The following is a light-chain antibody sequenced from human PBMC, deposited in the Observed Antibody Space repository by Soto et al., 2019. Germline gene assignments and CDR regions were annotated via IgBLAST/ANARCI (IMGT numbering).Light chain of an antibody. Sequence: DIQMTQSPSTLSASVGGRVTITCRASQSISSWLAWYQQKPGKAPKLLIYKASSLESGVPSRFSGSGSGTEFTLTISSLQPDDFATYYCQQYNSWWTFGQGTKVE. V-gene: IGKV1-5*03. CDR3: QQYNSWWT. J-gene: IGKJ1*01. CDR2: KAS. CDR1: QSISSW.